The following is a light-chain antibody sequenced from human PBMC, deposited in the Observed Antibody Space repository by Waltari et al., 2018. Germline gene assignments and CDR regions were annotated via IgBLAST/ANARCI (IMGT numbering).Light chain of an antibody. CDR2: WAS. CDR3: QQYYSALSWT. Sequence: DIVMTQSPDSLAVSLGERATINCKSSQRLLYNSNNKDYLAWYQQKPGQPPKLIIYWASTRESGVPDRFSGSGSETDFTLTISSLQAEDVAVYYCQQYYSALSWTFGQGTKVEIK. J-gene: IGKJ1*01. V-gene: IGKV4-1*01. CDR1: QRLLYNSNNKDY.